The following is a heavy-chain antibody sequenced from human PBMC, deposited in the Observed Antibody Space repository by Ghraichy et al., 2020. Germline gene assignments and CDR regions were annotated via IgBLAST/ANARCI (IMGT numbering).Heavy chain of an antibody. Sequence: GGSLRLSCAASGFTFSSYAMSWVRQAPGKGLEWVSAISGSGGSTYYADSVKGRFTISRDNSKNTLYLQMNSLRAEDTAVYYCAKSPSIGGQGPPGYWGQGTLVTVSS. V-gene: IGHV3-23*01. CDR2: ISGSGGST. J-gene: IGHJ4*02. CDR3: AKSPSIGGQGPPGY. CDR1: GFTFSSYA. D-gene: IGHD3-3*01.